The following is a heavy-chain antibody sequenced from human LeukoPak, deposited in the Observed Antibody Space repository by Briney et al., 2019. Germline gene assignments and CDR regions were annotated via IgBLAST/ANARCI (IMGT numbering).Heavy chain of an antibody. CDR3: ASGVTGASFDY. V-gene: IGHV1-2*02. D-gene: IGHD1/OR15-1a*01. CDR2: INPNSGGT. J-gene: IGHJ4*02. Sequence: ASVKPSCKASGYTFTGYNMDWVRQAPGQRHEWMGWINPNSGGTNYAQKFQRRVTMTRDTSISTAYIELSRLRSDDTAVYYCASGVTGASFDYWGQGTLVTVSS. CDR1: GYTFTGYN.